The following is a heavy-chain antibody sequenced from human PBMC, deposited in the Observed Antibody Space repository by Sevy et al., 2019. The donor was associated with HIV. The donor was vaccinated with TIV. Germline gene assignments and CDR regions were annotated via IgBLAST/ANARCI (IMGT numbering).Heavy chain of an antibody. V-gene: IGHV3-48*01. D-gene: IGHD2-15*01. Sequence: GGSLRLSCEASGFTFISLSMSWVRQAPGKGLEWVSYIGSDGTTKHYAESMRGRFTISRDNAKNSLYLQINSLRAEDTAVYYCAATSGTWDDSFDLWGQGTMVTVSS. J-gene: IGHJ3*01. CDR2: IGSDGTTK. CDR1: GFTFISLS. CDR3: AATSGTWDDSFDL.